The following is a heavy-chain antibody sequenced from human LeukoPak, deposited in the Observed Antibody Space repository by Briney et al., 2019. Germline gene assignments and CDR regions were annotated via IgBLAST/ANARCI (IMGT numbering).Heavy chain of an antibody. D-gene: IGHD6-13*01. Sequence: ASVKVSCKVSGYTLTELSMHWVRQAPGKGLEWMGGFDPEDGETIYAQKFQGRVTMTEDTSTDTAYMELSSLRSEDTAVYYCATYVAAGTAFDYWGQGTLVTVSS. CDR3: ATYVAAGTAFDY. CDR1: GYTLTELS. V-gene: IGHV1-24*01. CDR2: FDPEDGET. J-gene: IGHJ4*02.